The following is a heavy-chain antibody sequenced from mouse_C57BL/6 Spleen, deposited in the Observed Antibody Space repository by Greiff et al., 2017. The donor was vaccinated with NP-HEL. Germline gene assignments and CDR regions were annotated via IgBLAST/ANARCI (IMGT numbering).Heavy chain of an antibody. J-gene: IGHJ4*01. CDR3: TRRKEHHYAMDY. V-gene: IGHV1-15*01. CDR1: GYTFTDYE. CDR2: IDPETGGT. Sequence: QVQLQQSGAELVRPGASVTLSCKASGYTFTDYEMHWVKQTPVHGLEWIGAIDPETGGTAYNQKFKGKAILTADKSSSTAYMELRSLTSEDSAVYYCTRRKEHHYAMDYWGQGTSGTVSS.